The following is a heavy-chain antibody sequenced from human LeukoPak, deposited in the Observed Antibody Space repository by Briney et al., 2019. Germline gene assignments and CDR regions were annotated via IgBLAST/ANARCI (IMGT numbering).Heavy chain of an antibody. V-gene: IGHV4-59*08. CDR1: GGSISSYY. D-gene: IGHD3-3*01. CDR3: ARHPQGLTIFGELDY. CDR2: IYHSGST. Sequence: SETLSLTCTVSGGSISSYYWSWIRQPPGKGLEWIGYIYHSGSTNYNPSLKSRVTISVDTSKNQFSLKLSSVTAADTAVYYCARHPQGLTIFGELDYWGQGTLVTVSS. J-gene: IGHJ4*02.